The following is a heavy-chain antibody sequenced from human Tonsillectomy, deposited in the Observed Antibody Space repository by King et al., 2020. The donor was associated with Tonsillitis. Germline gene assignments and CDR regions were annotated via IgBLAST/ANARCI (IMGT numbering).Heavy chain of an antibody. CDR2: IRLDGSNK. D-gene: IGHD3-22*01. CDR3: AKDLGYYDSSGEGGGRAFDI. J-gene: IGHJ3*02. CDR1: GFTFNSYG. Sequence: VQLVESGGGVVQPGGSLRLSCAASGFTFNSYGMHWVRQAPGKGLEWVAFIRLDGSNKYYADSVKGRFTISRDNSKNTLYLQMHSLRPEDTAVFYCAKDLGYYDSSGEGGGRAFDIWGQGTTVTVSS. V-gene: IGHV3-30*02.